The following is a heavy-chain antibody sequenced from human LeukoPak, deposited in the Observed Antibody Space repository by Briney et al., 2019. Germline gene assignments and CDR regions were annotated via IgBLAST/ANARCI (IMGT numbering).Heavy chain of an antibody. CDR2: IYYSGST. V-gene: IGHV4-39*01. CDR3: ARYCSGGSCSVGIDY. J-gene: IGHJ4*02. Sequence: SETLSLTCTVSGGSICISSYYWGWIRQPPGKGLEWIGSIYYSGSTYYNPSLKSRVTISVDTSKNQFSLKLSSVTAADTAVYYCARYCSGGSCSVGIDYWGQGTLVTVSS. D-gene: IGHD2-15*01. CDR1: GGSICISSYY.